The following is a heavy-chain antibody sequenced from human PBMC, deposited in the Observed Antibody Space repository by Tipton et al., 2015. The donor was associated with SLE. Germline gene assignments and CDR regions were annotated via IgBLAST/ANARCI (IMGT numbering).Heavy chain of an antibody. CDR2: IFYTGST. D-gene: IGHD6-25*01. V-gene: IGHV4-39*01. CDR3: ARQPFATRSGFDV. J-gene: IGHJ3*01. Sequence: TLSLTCTVSDGSIRSTNYYWGWIRQPPGKGLEWIGSIFYTGSTYYNPSLKSRVTVSLDTSKNQFSLKLSSVTAADAAVYYCARQPFATRSGFDVWGQGTMVTVSS. CDR1: DGSIRSTNYY.